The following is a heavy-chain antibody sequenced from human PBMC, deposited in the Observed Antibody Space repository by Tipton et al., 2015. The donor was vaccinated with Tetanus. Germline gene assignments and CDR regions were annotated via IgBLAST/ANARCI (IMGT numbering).Heavy chain of an antibody. CDR1: GYTFTSYY. V-gene: IGHV1-46*01. J-gene: IGHJ4*02. CDR2: INPSGGST. Sequence: QLVQSGAEVKKPGASVKVSCKASGYTFTSYYMHWVRQAPGQGLEWMGIINPSGGSTSYAQKFQGRVTMTRDTSTSTVYMELSSLRSEDTAVHYCARAGIAAADLDYWGQGTLVTVSS. CDR3: ARAGIAAADLDY. D-gene: IGHD6-13*01.